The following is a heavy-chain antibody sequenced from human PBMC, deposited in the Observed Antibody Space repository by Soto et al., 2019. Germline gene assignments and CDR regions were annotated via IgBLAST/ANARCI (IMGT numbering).Heavy chain of an antibody. CDR3: ARDLLERLPPAQDHRN. D-gene: IGHD1-1*01. CDR1: GFTFSSYW. CDR2: INSDGSST. J-gene: IGHJ4*02. V-gene: IGHV3-74*01. Sequence: EVQLVESGGGLVQPGGSLRLSCAASGFTFSSYWMHWVRQAPGKGLVWVSRINSDGSSTSYADSVKGRFTISRDNAKNTLYLPMNRLRAEDTAVYYCARDLLERLPPAQDHRNWGQGTLVTVSS.